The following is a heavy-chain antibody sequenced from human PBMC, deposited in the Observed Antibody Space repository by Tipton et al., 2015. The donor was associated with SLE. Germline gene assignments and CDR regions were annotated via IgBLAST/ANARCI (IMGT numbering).Heavy chain of an antibody. J-gene: IGHJ5*02. Sequence: TLSLTCTVSGGSISSYYWSWIRQSPGKGLEWFGYIYTSGGTNYNPSLRSRVTIPADPSKNQFSLKLSSVTAADTAVYYCASGGYGSGSHYLGGWFDPWGRGTLVTVSS. CDR1: GGSISSYY. CDR2: IYTSGGT. CDR3: ASGGYGSGSHYLGGWFDP. V-gene: IGHV4-4*08. D-gene: IGHD3-10*01.